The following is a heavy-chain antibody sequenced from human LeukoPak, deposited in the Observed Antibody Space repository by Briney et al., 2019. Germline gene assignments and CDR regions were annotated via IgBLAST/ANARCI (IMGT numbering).Heavy chain of an antibody. V-gene: IGHV4-34*01. CDR3: ARGKIRRGIDY. J-gene: IGHJ4*02. Sequence: SDTLSLTCAVYGGSFSGYYWSWIRQPPGKGREWIGEINHSGSTNYNPSLKNRATISVDTSKNQFSLKLSSVTAADTAVYYCARGKIRRGIDYWGQGTLVTVSS. CDR1: GGSFSGYY. D-gene: IGHD3-16*01. CDR2: INHSGST.